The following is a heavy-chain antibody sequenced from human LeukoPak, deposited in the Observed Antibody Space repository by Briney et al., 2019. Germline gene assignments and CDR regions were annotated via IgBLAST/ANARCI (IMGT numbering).Heavy chain of an antibody. CDR2: ISSSSAYI. V-gene: IGHV3-21*01. CDR3: ARDSSGSFDY. D-gene: IGHD1-26*01. CDR1: GFTFSSYS. Sequence: GGSLRLSCAASGFTFSSYSMNWVRQAPGKGLEWVSSISSSSAYIYYADSMKGRFTISRDNAKSSLFLQMNSLRAEDTAVYYCARDSSGSFDYWGQGTLVTVSS. J-gene: IGHJ4*02.